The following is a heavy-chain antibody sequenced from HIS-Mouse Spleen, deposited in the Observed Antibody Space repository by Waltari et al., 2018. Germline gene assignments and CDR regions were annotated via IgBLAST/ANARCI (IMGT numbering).Heavy chain of an antibody. V-gene: IGHV4-39*07. CDR1: GGSISSSSYY. CDR3: ARSGYDKGGFDY. Sequence: QLQLQESGPGLVKPSETLSLTCTVSGGSISSSSYYWGWIRQPPGKGLGWIGSIYYSGSHYSNPSLKSRVTISVDTSKNQFSLKLSSVTAADTAVYYCARSGYDKGGFDYWGQGTLVTVSS. CDR2: IYYSGSH. J-gene: IGHJ4*02. D-gene: IGHD5-12*01.